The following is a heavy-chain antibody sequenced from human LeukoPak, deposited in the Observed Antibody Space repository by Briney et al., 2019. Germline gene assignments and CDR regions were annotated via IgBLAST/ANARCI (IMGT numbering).Heavy chain of an antibody. CDR1: GGTFSSYA. D-gene: IGHD3-9*01. CDR3: ARDGNILTGYLNWFDP. CDR2: IIPIFGTA. V-gene: IGHV1-69*05. J-gene: IGHJ5*02. Sequence: ASVKVSCKASGGTFSSYAISWVRQAPGQGLEWMGGIIPIFGTANYAQKFQGRVTITTDESTSTAYMELRSLRSDDTAVYYCARDGNILTGYLNWFDPWGQGTLVTVSS.